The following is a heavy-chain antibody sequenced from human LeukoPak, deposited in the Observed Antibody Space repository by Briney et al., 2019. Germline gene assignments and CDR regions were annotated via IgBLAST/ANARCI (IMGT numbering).Heavy chain of an antibody. Sequence: SETLSLTCTVSGGSISTYYWSWVRQPPGKGLEWLGYISDGGVTSYNPSLKGRVTISVDSPKTRFSLRLTSLTAVDTALYYCARHGGTLDYFDYWGPGSLVTVSS. V-gene: IGHV4-59*08. CDR1: GGSISTYY. CDR2: ISDGGVT. J-gene: IGHJ4*02. CDR3: ARHGGTLDYFDY. D-gene: IGHD1-26*01.